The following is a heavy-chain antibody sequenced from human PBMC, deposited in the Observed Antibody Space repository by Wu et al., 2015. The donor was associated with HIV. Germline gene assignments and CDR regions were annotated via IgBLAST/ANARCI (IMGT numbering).Heavy chain of an antibody. CDR3: ARETDGAYYYDRRAAFDI. V-gene: IGHV1-2*02. CDR1: GYTFTGYY. CDR2: INPNSGGT. J-gene: IGHJ3*02. D-gene: IGHD3-22*01. Sequence: QVQLVQSGAEVKKPGASVKVSCKASGYTFTGYYMHWVRQAPGQGLEWMGWINPNSGGTNYAQKFQGRVTMTRDTSISTAYMELSRLRSDDTAVYYCARETDGAYYYDRRAAFDIWGQGTMVTVSS.